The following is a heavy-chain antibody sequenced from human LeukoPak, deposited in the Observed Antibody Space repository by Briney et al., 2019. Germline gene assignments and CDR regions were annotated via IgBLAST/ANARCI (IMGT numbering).Heavy chain of an antibody. D-gene: IGHD2-15*01. CDR3: ARDTVVTVPTYYFDY. J-gene: IGHJ4*02. Sequence: GASVKVSCKASGYTFTGYYMHWVRQAPGQWLEWMGWINPNSGGTNYAQKFQGRVTMTRDTSISTAYMELSRLRSDDTAVYYCARDTVVTVPTYYFDYWGQGTLVTVSS. CDR1: GYTFTGYY. CDR2: INPNSGGT. V-gene: IGHV1-2*02.